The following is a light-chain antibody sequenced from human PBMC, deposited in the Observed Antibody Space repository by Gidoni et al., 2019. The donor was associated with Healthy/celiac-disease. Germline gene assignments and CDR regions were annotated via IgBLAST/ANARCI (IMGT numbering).Light chain of an antibody. V-gene: IGLV1-51*01. Sequence: QSVLTQPPPVSAAPGQKVTISCSGSSSNIGNNYVSWYQQLPGTAPKLLIYDNNKRPSGIPDRCSGSKSGTSATLGITGLQTGDEADYYCGTWDSSLSVVVFGGGTKLTVL. CDR3: GTWDSSLSVVV. CDR2: DNN. J-gene: IGLJ2*01. CDR1: SSNIGNNY.